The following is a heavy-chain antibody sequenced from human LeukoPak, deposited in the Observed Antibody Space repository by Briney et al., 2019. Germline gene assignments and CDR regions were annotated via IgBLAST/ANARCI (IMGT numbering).Heavy chain of an antibody. V-gene: IGHV1-3*03. CDR1: GYTFTSYA. CDR3: ARGGSAAAGTLVY. J-gene: IGHJ4*02. Sequence: ASVKVSCKASGYTFTSYAMHWVRQAPGQRLEWMGWINAGNGNTKYSREFQGRVTITRDTSASTAYMELSSLRSEDMAVYYCARGGSAAAGTLVYWGQGTLVTVSS. CDR2: INAGNGNT. D-gene: IGHD6-13*01.